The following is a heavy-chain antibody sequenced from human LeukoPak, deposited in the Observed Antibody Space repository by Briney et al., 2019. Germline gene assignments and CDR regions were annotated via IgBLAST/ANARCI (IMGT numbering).Heavy chain of an antibody. V-gene: IGHV3-21*01. CDR2: ISSSSSYI. CDR3: ARDQPRGFAARRPAFDI. Sequence: PGGSLRLSCAASGFTFSSYSMNWVRQAPGKGLEWVSSISSSSSYIYYADSVKGRFTISRDNAKNSLYLQMNSLRAEDTAVYYCARDQPRGFAARRPAFDIWGQGTMVTVSS. CDR1: GFTFSSYS. J-gene: IGHJ3*02. D-gene: IGHD6-6*01.